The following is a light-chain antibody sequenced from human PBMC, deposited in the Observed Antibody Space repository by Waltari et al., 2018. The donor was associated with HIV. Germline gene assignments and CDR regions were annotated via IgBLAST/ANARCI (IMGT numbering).Light chain of an antibody. CDR2: DGA. J-gene: IGLJ2*01. CDR1: NLGSKR. Sequence: SHLLTQPPSVSVAPGQTAGITFRGDNLGSKRVHWSQQKPGQAPVLLIYDGADRPSGIPERFSGSNSENTATLTIGRVEAGDEADYYCQVWDSGSAHVVFGGGTNLAVL. V-gene: IGLV3-21*02. CDR3: QVWDSGSAHVV.